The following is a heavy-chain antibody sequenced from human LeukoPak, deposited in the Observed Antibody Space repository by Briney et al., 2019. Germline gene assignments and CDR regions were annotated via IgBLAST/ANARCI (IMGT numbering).Heavy chain of an antibody. CDR3: ARDVNSYAHCGH. CDR1: GFTFSSYA. CDR2: VSASGGST. J-gene: IGHJ4*02. D-gene: IGHD5-18*01. V-gene: IGHV3-23*01. Sequence: GGSLRLSCAASGFTFSSYAMSWVRQAPGKGLAWISTVSASGGSTYYADSVKGRFTISRDNSKNTLYLQMNSLRAEDTAVYYCARDVNSYAHCGHWGQGTLVTVSS.